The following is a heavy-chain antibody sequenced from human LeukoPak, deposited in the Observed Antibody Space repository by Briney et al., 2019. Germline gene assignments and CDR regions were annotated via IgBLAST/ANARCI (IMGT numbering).Heavy chain of an antibody. Sequence: QPGGSLRLSCAASGFTFSSYAMSWVRQAPGKGLEWVSAISGSGGSTYYADSVKGRFTISRDNAQNSLYLQMNSLRAEDSSVYYCARPTTVTTISADAFDIWGQGTMVTVSS. CDR2: ISGSGGST. D-gene: IGHD4-17*01. CDR3: ARPTTVTTISADAFDI. J-gene: IGHJ3*02. V-gene: IGHV3-23*01. CDR1: GFTFSSYA.